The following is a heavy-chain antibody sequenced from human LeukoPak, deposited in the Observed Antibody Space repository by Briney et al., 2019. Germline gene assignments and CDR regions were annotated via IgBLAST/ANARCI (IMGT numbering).Heavy chain of an antibody. V-gene: IGHV3-30*18. CDR3: AKDYY. CDR2: ISYEGDST. J-gene: IGHJ4*02. CDR1: GFTFSIYW. Sequence: GGSLRLSCAASGFTFSIYWVHWVRQAPGKGLEWVALISYEGDSTYYADSVKGRFTISRDNIKNSLYLQMNSLRTEDTALYYCAKDYYWGQGTLVTVSS.